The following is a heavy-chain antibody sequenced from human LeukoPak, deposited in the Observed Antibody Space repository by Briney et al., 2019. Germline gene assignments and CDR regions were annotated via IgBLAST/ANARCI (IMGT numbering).Heavy chain of an antibody. V-gene: IGHV3-66*01. Sequence: GGSLRLSCAVSGLTVSNNYMSWVRQAPGKGLEWISVIQSGGSTDYADSVKGRFIVSRDNYKNTVFLQMNSLRAEDTAMYYCARASGGYWGQGTLVTVSS. J-gene: IGHJ4*02. CDR2: IQSGGST. CDR3: ARASGGY. D-gene: IGHD3-16*01. CDR1: GLTVSNNY.